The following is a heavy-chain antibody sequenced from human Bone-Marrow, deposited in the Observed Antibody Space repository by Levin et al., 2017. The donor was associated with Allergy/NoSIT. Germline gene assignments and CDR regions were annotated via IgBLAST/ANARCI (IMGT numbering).Heavy chain of an antibody. CDR3: ARESLFFGDLKLVRVMDV. CDR2: ISSSGTTA. Sequence: GESLKISCAASGFTFSDYDMKWVRQAPGKGLEWLSDISSSGTTANYADSVKVRLTISRDNAESSLYLQMSSLRAEDTAVYYCARESLFFGDLKLVRVMDVWGQGITVTVSS. V-gene: IGHV3-11*01. D-gene: IGHD3-10*01. CDR1: GFTFSDYD. J-gene: IGHJ6*02.